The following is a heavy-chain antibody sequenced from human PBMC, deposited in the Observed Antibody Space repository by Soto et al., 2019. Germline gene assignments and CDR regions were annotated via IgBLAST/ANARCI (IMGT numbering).Heavy chain of an antibody. CDR2: INPHGGST. V-gene: IGHV1-46*01. D-gene: IGHD1-26*01. J-gene: IGHJ5*02. CDR3: ARSSGGNFGIIIEGTNWFAP. CDR1: RDTFTSYY. Sequence: VKVSCKAPRDTFTSYYINWVRQAPGQGLEWMGVINPHGGSTAYAQKFKGRATLTRDTSASTVYMEVTSLTSEDTAMYYCARSSGGNFGIIIEGTNWFAPWGQGTLVTVSS.